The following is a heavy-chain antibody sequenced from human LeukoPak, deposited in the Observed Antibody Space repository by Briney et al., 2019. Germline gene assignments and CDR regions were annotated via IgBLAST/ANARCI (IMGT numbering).Heavy chain of an antibody. Sequence: GGSLRLSCAASGFTVSSNYMSWVRQAPGKGLEWVSVIYSGGSTYYADSVKGRFTISRDNSKNTLYLQMNSLRAEDTAVYYCARAGSSSSYTRYHYYYMDVWGKGTTVTVSS. J-gene: IGHJ6*03. V-gene: IGHV3-53*01. CDR3: ARAGSSSSYTRYHYYYMDV. CDR2: IYSGGST. D-gene: IGHD6-6*01. CDR1: GFTVSSNY.